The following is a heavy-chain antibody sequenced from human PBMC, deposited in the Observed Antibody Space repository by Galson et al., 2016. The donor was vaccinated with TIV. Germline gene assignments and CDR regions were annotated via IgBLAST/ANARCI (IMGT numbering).Heavy chain of an antibody. J-gene: IGHJ4*02. Sequence: SLRLSCAGSGFPFRDYWMTWVRQALGKGLEWVASITEDGSEKRYLDSVKGRFTFSRDNAKNSLYLQMRSLRAEDTAVYYCARLGPSSVFDNWGQGALVTVSS. V-gene: IGHV3-7*01. CDR2: ITEDGSEK. CDR3: ARLGPSSVFDN. CDR1: GFPFRDYW.